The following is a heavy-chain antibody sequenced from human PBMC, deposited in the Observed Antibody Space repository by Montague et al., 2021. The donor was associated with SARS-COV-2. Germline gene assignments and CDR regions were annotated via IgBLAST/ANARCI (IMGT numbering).Heavy chain of an antibody. J-gene: IGHJ6*02. CDR1: GGSLSGYY. CDR3: ARVPYRLLFVPRYYGMDV. D-gene: IGHD2-2*01. V-gene: IGHV4-34*01. Sequence: SETLSLTCAVYGGSLSGYYWSWIRQPPGEGLEWIAEIGHSGSTGYNPSLKSRVTISVDTSKNQFSLKLSSATAADTAVYYCARVPYRLLFVPRYYGMDVWGQGTTVTVSS. CDR2: IGHSGST.